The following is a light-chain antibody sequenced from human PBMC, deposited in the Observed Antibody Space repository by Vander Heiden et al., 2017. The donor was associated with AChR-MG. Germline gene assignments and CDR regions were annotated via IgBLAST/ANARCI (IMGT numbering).Light chain of an antibody. J-gene: IGLJ1*01. Sequence: QSALTQPASVSGSPGHSITISCTGTSSDVGGYNYVSWYQQHPGNAPNLMIYDVSKRPSGVSNRFSGSKSGNTASLTISGLQAEDEADYYCSSYTSSSTLGFGTGTKVTVL. CDR2: DVS. CDR1: SSDVGGYNY. V-gene: IGLV2-14*01. CDR3: SSYTSSSTLG.